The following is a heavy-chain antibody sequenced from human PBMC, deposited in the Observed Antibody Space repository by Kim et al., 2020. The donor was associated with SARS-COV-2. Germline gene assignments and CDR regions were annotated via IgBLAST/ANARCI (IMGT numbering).Heavy chain of an antibody. CDR1: GFTFSSYA. CDR2: ISGSGGST. V-gene: IGHV3-23*01. D-gene: IGHD3-22*01. CDR3: AKSRDSSAYYYVFFDY. J-gene: IGHJ4*02. Sequence: GGSLRLSCAASGFTFSSYAMSWVRQAPGKGLEWVSAISGSGGSTYSADSVKGRFTIPRDNSKNTLYLQMNSLRAEDTAIYYCAKSRDSSAYYYVFFDYWGQGTLVTVSS.